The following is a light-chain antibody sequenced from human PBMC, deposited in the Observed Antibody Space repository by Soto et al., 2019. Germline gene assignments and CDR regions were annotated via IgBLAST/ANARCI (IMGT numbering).Light chain of an antibody. CDR3: QQYNNWPWT. V-gene: IGKV3-15*01. CDR1: QSVTSN. Sequence: IVLTQSQATLSVSPGERDTLSCRASQSVTSNYLAWYQQKPGQAPRLLIYGASTRATGIPARFSGSGSGTEFTLTISSLQSEDFAVYYCQQYNNWPWTFGQGTEVDIK. CDR2: GAS. J-gene: IGKJ1*01.